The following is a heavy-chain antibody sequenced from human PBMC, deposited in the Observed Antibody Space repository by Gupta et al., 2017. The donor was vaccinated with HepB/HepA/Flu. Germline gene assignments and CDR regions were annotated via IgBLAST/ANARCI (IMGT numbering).Heavy chain of an antibody. Sequence: QLQLQESGPGLVKPSETLSLTCTVSGGSISSSSYYWGWIRRPQGKGLEWIGSIYYSGSTYYNPSLKSRVTISVDTSKNQFSLKLSSVTAADTAVYYCARLGRSVTMVRGGTGSYYMDVWGKGTTVTVSS. V-gene: IGHV4-39*01. J-gene: IGHJ6*03. CDR1: GGSISSSSYY. CDR3: ARLGRSVTMVRGGTGSYYMDV. CDR2: IYYSGST. D-gene: IGHD3-10*01.